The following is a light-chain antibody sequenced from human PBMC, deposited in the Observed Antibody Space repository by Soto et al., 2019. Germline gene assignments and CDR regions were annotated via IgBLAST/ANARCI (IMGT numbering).Light chain of an antibody. J-gene: IGKJ4*01. V-gene: IGKV3-20*01. CDR1: QSIAGTS. CDR3: QRYGRSPPAT. CDR2: SVS. Sequence: EIVLTQSPGTLSVSPGESATLSCRASQSIAGTSLAWFQQKRGQAPRLLIFSVSIRPPGIPDRFSGSGSGTDFTLTISKLEPEDFAVDFCQRYGRSPPATFGGGTKVEI.